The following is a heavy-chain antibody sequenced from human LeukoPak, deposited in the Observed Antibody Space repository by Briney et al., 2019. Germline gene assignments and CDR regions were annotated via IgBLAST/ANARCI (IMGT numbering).Heavy chain of an antibody. J-gene: IGHJ4*02. CDR2: ISAYNGKT. D-gene: IGHD3-22*01. CDR3: ARDPKLNYYDSSGPVDY. V-gene: IGHV1-18*01. Sequence: ASVKVSCKASGYTFTSYGISWVGQAPGQGREWREWISAYNGKTNYAQKLQGRVTITTDRYTSTACMELRSLRSDDTAVYYCARDPKLNYYDSSGPVDYWGQGTLVTVSS. CDR1: GYTFTSYG.